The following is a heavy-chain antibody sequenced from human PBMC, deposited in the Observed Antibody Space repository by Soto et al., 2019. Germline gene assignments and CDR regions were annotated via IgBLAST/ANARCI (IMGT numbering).Heavy chain of an antibody. CDR2: VSAYNGKS. CDR1: AYILSNYG. J-gene: IGHJ4*02. Sequence: SVKVSCKASAYILSNYGISWMRQVPGQGLEWMGWVSAYNGKSNYTQKFQGRVTMTTETATNTAYMELRSLRSDDTAVYYCARERGIGVGTTSYWGQGTLVTGSS. D-gene: IGHD3-22*01. CDR3: ARERGIGVGTTSY. V-gene: IGHV1-18*01.